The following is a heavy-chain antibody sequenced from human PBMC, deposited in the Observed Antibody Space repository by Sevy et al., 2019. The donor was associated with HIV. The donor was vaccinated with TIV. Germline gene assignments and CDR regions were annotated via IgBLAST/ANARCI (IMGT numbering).Heavy chain of an antibody. J-gene: IGHJ4*02. D-gene: IGHD3-3*01. V-gene: IGHV4-39*01. CDR3: ARQIDLGGHFDY. CDR2: IYYSGST. Sequence: SETLSLTCTVSGGSISSSSYYWGWIRQPPGKGLEWFGSIYYSGSTYYNPSLKSRVTISVDTSKNQFSLKLSSVTAADTAVYYCARQIDLGGHFDYWGQGTLVTVSS. CDR1: GGSISSSSYY.